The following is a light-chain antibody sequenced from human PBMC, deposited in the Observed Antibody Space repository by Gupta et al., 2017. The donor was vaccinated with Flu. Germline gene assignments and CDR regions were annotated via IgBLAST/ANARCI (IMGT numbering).Light chain of an antibody. CDR2: AAS. CDR3: QQYHTYPFT. V-gene: IGKV1-8*01. CDR1: QGISSY. Sequence: AIRMTQFPSSFSGSTGDRVTITCRASQGISSYLAWYQQKPGKAPKLLIYAASTLQSAVPSRFSGSGSGTDFTLTISCLQSEDFATYYCQQYHTYPFTFGPGTKVDIK. J-gene: IGKJ3*01.